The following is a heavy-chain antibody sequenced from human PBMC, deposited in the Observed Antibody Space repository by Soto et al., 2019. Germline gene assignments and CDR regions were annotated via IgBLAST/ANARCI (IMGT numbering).Heavy chain of an antibody. Sequence: GGSLRLSCAASGFTFSSYGMHWVRQAPGKGLEWVAVIWYDGSNKYYADSVKGRFTISRDNSKNTLYLQMNSLRAEDTAVYYCAREHTANSSGWYGGFDYWGQGTLVTVSS. D-gene: IGHD6-19*01. V-gene: IGHV3-33*01. CDR1: GFTFSSYG. J-gene: IGHJ4*02. CDR3: AREHTANSSGWYGGFDY. CDR2: IWYDGSNK.